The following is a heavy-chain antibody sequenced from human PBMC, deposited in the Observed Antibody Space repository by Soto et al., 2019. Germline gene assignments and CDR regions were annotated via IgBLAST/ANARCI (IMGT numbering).Heavy chain of an antibody. V-gene: IGHV1-58*01. Sequence: SVKGSCKTSGFTLTTSAVQWVLQARGQRLEWIGWIVVGNGKTTYAQKFQGRVTMTRDTSTSTVYMELSSLRSEDTAGDYCAYWFHDAYESWGQGTMVTVAS. CDR2: IVVGNGKT. CDR3: AYWFHDAYES. D-gene: IGHD3-10*01. CDR1: GFTLTTSA. J-gene: IGHJ3*02.